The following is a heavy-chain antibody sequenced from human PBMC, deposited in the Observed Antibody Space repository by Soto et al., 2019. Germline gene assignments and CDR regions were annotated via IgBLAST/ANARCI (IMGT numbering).Heavy chain of an antibody. J-gene: IGHJ4*02. V-gene: IGHV3-7*03. D-gene: IGHD4-17*01. CDR1: GFTFNSYW. CDR3: ARDPFWRDHGDYVDY. CDR2: IKQDGSEK. Sequence: PGGSLRLSCAASGFTFNSYWMSWVRQAPGKGLEWVANIKQDGSEKYYVDSVKGRFTISRDNAKNSLYLQMNSLRAEDTAVYYCARDPFWRDHGDYVDYWGQGTLVTVSS.